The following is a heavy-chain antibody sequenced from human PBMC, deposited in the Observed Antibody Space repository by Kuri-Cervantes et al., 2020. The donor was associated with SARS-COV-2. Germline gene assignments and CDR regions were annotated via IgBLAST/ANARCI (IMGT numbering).Heavy chain of an antibody. CDR1: GDSFGNYF. D-gene: IGHD6-19*01. CDR2: IYHTGIT. V-gene: IGHV4-59*01. Sequence: SETLSLTCTVTGDSFGNYFWSWIRQSPGKGLEWIGYIYHTGITNYNPSLKSRVTISVDTSKNQFSLKLSSVTAADTAVYYCARARIAVAGNWFDPWGQGTLVTVSS. CDR3: ARARIAVAGNWFDP. J-gene: IGHJ5*02.